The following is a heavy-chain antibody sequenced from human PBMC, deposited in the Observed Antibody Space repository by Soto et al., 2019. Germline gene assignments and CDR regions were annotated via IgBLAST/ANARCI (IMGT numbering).Heavy chain of an antibody. D-gene: IGHD4-4*01. J-gene: IGHJ4*02. CDR3: AGDLKSRPTGGGLD. V-gene: IGHV3-33*01. Sequence: QVQLVESGGGVVQPGRSLRLSCAASGFTFSSYDMHWVRQAPGKGLEWVAVVLYDGSDKYYADSVKGRFTISRDNSKNTMYLQMNSLRAEDTAVYYCAGDLKSRPTGGGLDWRQGTLVTVSS. CDR1: GFTFSSYD. CDR2: VLYDGSDK.